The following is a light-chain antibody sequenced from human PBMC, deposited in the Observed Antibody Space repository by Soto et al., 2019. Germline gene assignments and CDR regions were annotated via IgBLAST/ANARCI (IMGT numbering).Light chain of an antibody. Sequence: VLTQPRSVSGSPGQSVTISCTGTSSDVGAYNYVSWYQQHPGKAPKLMTYDVSKRPSGVPDRFSGSKSGNTASLTISGLQAEDEADYYCCSYADNYSYVFGTGTKVTVL. CDR3: CSYADNYSYV. V-gene: IGLV2-11*01. CDR1: SSDVGAYNY. CDR2: DVS. J-gene: IGLJ1*01.